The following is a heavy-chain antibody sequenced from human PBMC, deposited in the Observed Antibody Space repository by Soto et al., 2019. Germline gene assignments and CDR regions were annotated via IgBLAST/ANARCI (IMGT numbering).Heavy chain of an antibody. J-gene: IGHJ4*02. CDR2: VYSSGTT. CDR3: ARGIASYAYGEGY. V-gene: IGHV4-4*07. CDR1: GGSINSYL. Sequence: SETLSLTCTVSGGSINSYLWSWIRQPAGKGLEWIGRVYSSGTTDYNPSLNSRATMSVETSKNQFSLKLSSVTAADTAVYYCARGIASYAYGEGYWGQGIQVTVSS. D-gene: IGHD2-21*01.